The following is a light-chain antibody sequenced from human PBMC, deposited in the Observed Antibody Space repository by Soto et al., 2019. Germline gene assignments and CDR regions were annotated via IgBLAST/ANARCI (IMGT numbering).Light chain of an antibody. J-gene: IGKJ4*01. CDR1: QSVGRN. CDR2: GAS. V-gene: IGKV3-15*01. CDR3: QQYNNWPLT. Sequence: EIVMTQSPATLSVSPGERAALSCRASQSVGRNLAWYQQKPGQAPRLLIYGASTRATGIPARFSGSGSGTEFTLTISSLQSEDVALYYCQQYNNWPLTFGGGTKVEIK.